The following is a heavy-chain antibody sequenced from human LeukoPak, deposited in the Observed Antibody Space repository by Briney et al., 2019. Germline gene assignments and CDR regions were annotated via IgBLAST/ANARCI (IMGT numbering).Heavy chain of an antibody. D-gene: IGHD2-8*01. CDR3: AREGVPPYWYFDL. J-gene: IGHJ2*01. Sequence: PGGSLRLSCAASGFTFSNDGMHWVRQAPGKGLEWVAVIWYDGSNKYYADSVKGRFTISRDNSKSTLYLQMNSLRAEDTAVYYCAREGVPPYWYFDLWGRGTLVTVSS. CDR2: IWYDGSNK. CDR1: GFTFSNDG. V-gene: IGHV3-33*01.